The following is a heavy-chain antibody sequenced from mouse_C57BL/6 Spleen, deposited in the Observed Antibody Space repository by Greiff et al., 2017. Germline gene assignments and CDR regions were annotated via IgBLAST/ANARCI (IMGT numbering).Heavy chain of an antibody. CDR1: GFNIKDDY. V-gene: IGHV14-4*01. CDR3: TTTSPIAY. D-gene: IGHD6-2*01. CDR2: IDPENGDT. Sequence: EVQLKESGAELVRPGASVKLSCTASGFNIKDDYMHWVKQRPEQGLEWIGWIDPENGDTEYASKFQGKATITADTSSNTAYLQLSSLTSEDTAVYYCTTTSPIAYWGQGTLVTVSA. J-gene: IGHJ3*01.